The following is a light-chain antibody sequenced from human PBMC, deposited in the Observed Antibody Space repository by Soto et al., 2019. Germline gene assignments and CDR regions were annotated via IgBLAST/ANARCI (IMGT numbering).Light chain of an antibody. CDR2: AAS. Sequence: IVLTQYPVTLSLSPGERATLSCRASQGVNSTYVAWYQQKPGQAPRLLIYAASIRATGIPDRFSGSGSGTDFILTISRLEPEDFVVYYCQHYGSSFTFGPGTKVDIK. CDR1: QGVNSTY. CDR3: QHYGSSFT. J-gene: IGKJ3*01. V-gene: IGKV3-20*01.